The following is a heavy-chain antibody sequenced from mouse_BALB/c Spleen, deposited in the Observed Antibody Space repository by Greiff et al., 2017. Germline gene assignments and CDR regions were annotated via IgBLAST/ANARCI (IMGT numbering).Heavy chain of an antibody. CDR3: ARGSLLRLRYFDY. CDR1: GYTFSSYW. CDR2: ILPGSGST. J-gene: IGHJ2*01. Sequence: VKLQESGAELMKPGASVKISCKATGYTFSSYWIEWVKQRPGHGLEWIGEILPGSGSTNYNEKFKGKATFTADTSSNTAYMQLSSLTSEDSAVYYCARGSLLRLRYFDYWGQGTTLTVSS. V-gene: IGHV1-9*01. D-gene: IGHD1-2*01.